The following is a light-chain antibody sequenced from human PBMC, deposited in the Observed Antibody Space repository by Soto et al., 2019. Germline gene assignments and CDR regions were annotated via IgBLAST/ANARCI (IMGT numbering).Light chain of an antibody. J-gene: IGKJ1*01. CDR3: QKYDTSRT. CDR2: LGY. CDR1: QSLLHSTGYNF. Sequence: DIVMTQSPLSLPATPGESASISCRSSQSLLHSTGYNFLDWYLQKPGQSPQLLIYLGYNRASGVPDRFSGSGSGTDFTLTISRLEPEDFAVYYCQKYDTSRTFGQGTKVDIK. V-gene: IGKV2-28*01.